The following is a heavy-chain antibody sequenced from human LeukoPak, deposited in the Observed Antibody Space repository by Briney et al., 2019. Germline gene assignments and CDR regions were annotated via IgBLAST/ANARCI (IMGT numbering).Heavy chain of an antibody. CDR3: AREGLLRYFDWLAPDYFDY. Sequence: PSETLSLTCTVSGGSIGSSSYYWGWIRQPPGKGLEWIGSIYYSGSTYYNPSLKSRVTISVDTSKNQFSLKLSSVTAADTAVYYCAREGLLRYFDWLAPDYFDYWGQGTLVTVSS. CDR1: GGSIGSSSYY. CDR2: IYYSGST. V-gene: IGHV4-39*01. J-gene: IGHJ4*02. D-gene: IGHD3-9*01.